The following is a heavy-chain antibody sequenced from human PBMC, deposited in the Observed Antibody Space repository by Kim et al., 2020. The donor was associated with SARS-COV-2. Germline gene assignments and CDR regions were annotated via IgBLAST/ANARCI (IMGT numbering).Heavy chain of an antibody. CDR3: VRDRMGGAFDM. V-gene: IGHV3-48*02. Sequence: IYYADSVEGRFTISRDNAKNSLFLQMNSLRDEDTAIYYCVRDRMGGAFDMWGQGTMVTVSS. CDR2: I. J-gene: IGHJ3*02. D-gene: IGHD3-16*01.